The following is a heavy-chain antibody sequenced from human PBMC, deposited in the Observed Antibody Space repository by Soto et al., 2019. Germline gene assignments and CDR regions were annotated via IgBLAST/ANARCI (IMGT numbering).Heavy chain of an antibody. CDR2: INPNSGGT. D-gene: IGHD5-12*01. CDR3: AREKSGYPQAFDI. J-gene: IGHJ3*02. CDR1: VYTFTGYY. Sequence: QVQLVQSGAEVKKPGASVKVSCKASVYTFTGYYMHWVRQAPGQGLEWMGWINPNSGGTNYAQKFQGWVTMTRDTSISTAYMELSRLRSDDTAVYYCAREKSGYPQAFDIWGQGTMVTVSS. V-gene: IGHV1-2*04.